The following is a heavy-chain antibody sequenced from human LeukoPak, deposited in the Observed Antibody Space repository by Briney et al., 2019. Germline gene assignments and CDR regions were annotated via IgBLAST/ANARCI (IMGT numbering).Heavy chain of an antibody. CDR1: GGTFNSYA. Sequence: SVKVSCKGSGGTFNSYAISWVRQAPGQGGEWMGGIIHIFGTAKYAQKFQGRGTITTDESTSTAYIELSSLRSEDTAVYYCARDRWAARANVNWFDPWGQGTLVTVSS. CDR2: IIHIFGTA. CDR3: ARDRWAARANVNWFDP. D-gene: IGHD5-18*01. V-gene: IGHV1-69*05. J-gene: IGHJ5*02.